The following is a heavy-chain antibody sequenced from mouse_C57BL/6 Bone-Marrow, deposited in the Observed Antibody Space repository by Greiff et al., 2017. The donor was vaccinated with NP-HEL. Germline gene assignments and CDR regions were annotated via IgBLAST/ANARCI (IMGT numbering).Heavy chain of an antibody. CDR1: GFTFSDYY. V-gene: IGHV5-12*01. Sequence: EVMLVESGGGLVQPGGSLKLSCAASGFTFSDYYMYWVRQTPEKRLEWVAYISNGGGSTYYPDTVKGRFTIPRDNAKNTLYLQMSRLKSEDTAMYYGAREDYYGSSPWFAYWGQGTLVTVSA. CDR3: AREDYYGSSPWFAY. D-gene: IGHD1-1*01. J-gene: IGHJ3*01. CDR2: ISNGGGST.